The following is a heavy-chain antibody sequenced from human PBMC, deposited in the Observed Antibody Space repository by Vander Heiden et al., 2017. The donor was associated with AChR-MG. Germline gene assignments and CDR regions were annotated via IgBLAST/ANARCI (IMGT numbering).Heavy chain of an antibody. CDR2: MHYSGST. CDR1: GGSISSYY. Sequence: QVQLQESGPGLVKPSETLSLTCTASGGSISSYYWSWIRQPPGKGLEWIGYMHYSGSTNYNPALKTRVTISLDTSKNQFSLKLSSVTAADTAVYYFASSWGVGATVFDYWGHGTLVTVSS. CDR3: ASSWGVGATVFDY. J-gene: IGHJ4*01. V-gene: IGHV4-59*01. D-gene: IGHD1-26*01.